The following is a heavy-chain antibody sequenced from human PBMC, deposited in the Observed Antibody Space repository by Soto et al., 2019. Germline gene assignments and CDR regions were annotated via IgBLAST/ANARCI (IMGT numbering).Heavy chain of an antibody. CDR2: IGSSGDST. CDR1: GFSFSTYA. CDR3: AKEGRYSRFLDE. D-gene: IGHD6-13*01. Sequence: EVQLLESGGELVQPGGSLRLSCAASGFSFSTYAMSWVRQAPGRGLEWVSAIGSSGDSTYYVDSVKGRFTISRDSSKNTLYLFMHNLRAEDTAVYYCAKEGRYSRFLDEWCQGTLVTVSS. J-gene: IGHJ4*02. V-gene: IGHV3-23*01.